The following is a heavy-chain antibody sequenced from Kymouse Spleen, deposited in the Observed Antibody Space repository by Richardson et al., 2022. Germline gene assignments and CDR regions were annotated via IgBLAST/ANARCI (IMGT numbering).Heavy chain of an antibody. CDR2: IYYSGST. V-gene: IGHV4-39*01. CDR3: ARLYYYGSGSYYDY. CDR1: GGSISSSSYY. J-gene: IGHJ4*02. D-gene: IGHD3-10*01. Sequence: QLQLQESGPGLVKPSETLSLTCTVSGGSISSSSYYWGWIRQPPGKGLEWIGSIYYSGSTYYNPSLKSRVTISVDTSKNQFSLKLSSVTAADTAVYYCARLYYYGSGSYYDYWGQGTLVTVSS.